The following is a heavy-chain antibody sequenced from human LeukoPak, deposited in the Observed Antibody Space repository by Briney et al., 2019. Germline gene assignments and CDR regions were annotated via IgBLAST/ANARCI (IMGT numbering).Heavy chain of an antibody. CDR1: GFTFSSYG. D-gene: IGHD2-2*01. CDR2: ILSDGSKE. V-gene: IGHV3-33*08. Sequence: GGSLRLSCAASGFTFSSYGMHWVRQAPGKGLEWVAVILSDGSKEFYTDSVKGRFTISRDNSKNTLYLQMNSLRAEDTAVYYCARDIVVVPAANRGDAFDIWGQGTMVTVSS. CDR3: ARDIVVVPAANRGDAFDI. J-gene: IGHJ3*02.